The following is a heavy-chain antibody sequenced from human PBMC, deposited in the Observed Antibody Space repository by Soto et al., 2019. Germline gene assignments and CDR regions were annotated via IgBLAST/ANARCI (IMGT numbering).Heavy chain of an antibody. CDR3: ARVGDYDYVWGSYRYPYYFDY. CDR1: GGSFSGYY. D-gene: IGHD3-16*02. J-gene: IGHJ4*02. V-gene: IGHV4-34*01. Sequence: SETLSLTCAVYGGSFSGYYWSWIRQPPGKGLEWIGEINHSGSTNYNPSLKSRVTISVDTSKNQFSLKLSSVTAADTAVYYCARVGDYDYVWGSYRYPYYFDYWGQGTLVTVPQ. CDR2: INHSGST.